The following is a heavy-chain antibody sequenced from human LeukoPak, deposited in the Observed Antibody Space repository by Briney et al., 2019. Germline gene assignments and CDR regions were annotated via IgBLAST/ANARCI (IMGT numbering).Heavy chain of an antibody. Sequence: PSETLSLTCTVSGGSITSGSYYWGWIRQYPGKGLEWIENIYYSGSTYYNPSLKSRVTISVDTSKNQFSLKLSSVTAADTAVYYCARYAVEYSGTYFDSWGQGSLVTVSS. CDR3: ARYAVEYSGTYFDS. D-gene: IGHD1-26*01. CDR1: GGSITSGSYY. J-gene: IGHJ4*02. CDR2: IYYSGST. V-gene: IGHV4-39*01.